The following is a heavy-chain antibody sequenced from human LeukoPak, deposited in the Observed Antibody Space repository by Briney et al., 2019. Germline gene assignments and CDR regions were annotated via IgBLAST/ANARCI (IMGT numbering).Heavy chain of an antibody. CDR2: TFYRSKWYY. V-gene: IGHV6-1*01. CDR3: ARENTLVRGTRNPFDY. D-gene: IGHD3-10*01. CDR1: GDSVSSNDAA. J-gene: IGHJ4*02. Sequence: SQTLSLTCAISGDSVSSNDAAWNWVRQSPSRGLEWLGRTFYRSKWYYDSAVSVKSRITINPDTSKNQFSLQLNSVTPEDTAVYYCARENTLVRGTRNPFDYWGRGTLVTVSS.